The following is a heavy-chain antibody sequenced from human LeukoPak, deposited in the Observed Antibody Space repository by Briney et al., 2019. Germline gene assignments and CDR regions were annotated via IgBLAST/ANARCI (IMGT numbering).Heavy chain of an antibody. V-gene: IGHV3-30-3*01. CDR2: ISYDGSNK. Sequence: SGGSLRLSCAASGFTFSSYAMHWARQAPGKGLEWVAVISYDGSNKYYADSVKGRFTISRDNAKNSLYLQMNSLRAEDTAVYYCARGRYFDWSDPYDAFDIWGQGTMVTVSS. CDR3: ARGRYFDWSDPYDAFDI. CDR1: GFTFSSYA. D-gene: IGHD3-9*01. J-gene: IGHJ3*02.